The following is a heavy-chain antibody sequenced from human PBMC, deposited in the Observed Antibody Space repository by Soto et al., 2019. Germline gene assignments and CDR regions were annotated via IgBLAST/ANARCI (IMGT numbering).Heavy chain of an antibody. V-gene: IGHV1-69*18. D-gene: IGHD3-16*01. J-gene: IGHJ3*02. CDR3: ARDSRLWGSTGWKREKLFDI. CDR2: IIPIFGTP. Sequence: QVQLEQSGAEVKRPGSSVKVSCKTSGGNFNTYPISWVRQAPGQRLECIGKIIPIFGTPDYAQKFQGRVTINSDEATTTVYMELRSLKSDDSAVYYCARDSRLWGSTGWKREKLFDIWGQGTMVTVSS. CDR1: GGNFNTYP.